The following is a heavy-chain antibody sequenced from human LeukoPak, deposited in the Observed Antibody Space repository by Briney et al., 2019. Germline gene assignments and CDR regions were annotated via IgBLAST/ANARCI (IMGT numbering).Heavy chain of an antibody. CDR3: ARVGYYYDSSGYYYPEYFQH. CDR2: IWYDGSNK. V-gene: IGHV3-33*08. J-gene: IGHJ1*01. Sequence: GGSLRLSCAASGFTFSSYAMHWVRQAPGKGLEWVAVIWYDGSNKYYADSVKGRFTISRDNSKNTLYLQMNSLRAEDTAVYYCARVGYYYDSSGYYYPEYFQHWGQGTLVTVSS. D-gene: IGHD3-22*01. CDR1: GFTFSSYA.